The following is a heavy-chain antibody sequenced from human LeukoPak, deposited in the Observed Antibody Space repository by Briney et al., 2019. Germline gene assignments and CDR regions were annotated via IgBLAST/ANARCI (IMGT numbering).Heavy chain of an antibody. CDR3: ARDVPDTAKFDY. J-gene: IGHJ4*02. D-gene: IGHD5-18*01. Sequence: PGGSLRLSCAASGFTFSSYSMNWVRQAPGKGLEWVSSISSSSSYIYYADSVKGRFTISRDNAKNSLYLQMNSLRAEDTAVYYCARDVPDTAKFDYWGQGTLVTVSS. CDR1: GFTFSSYS. CDR2: ISSSSSYI. V-gene: IGHV3-21*04.